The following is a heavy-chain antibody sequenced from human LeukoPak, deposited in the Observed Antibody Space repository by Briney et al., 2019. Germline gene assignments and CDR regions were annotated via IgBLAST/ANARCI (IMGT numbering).Heavy chain of an antibody. CDR2: IILILGIA. V-gene: IGHV1-69*04. CDR1: GGTFSSYA. Sequence: GASVKVSCKASGGTFSSYAISWVRQALGKGFDWLGRIILILGIANYAQKFQGRVTITADKSTSTAYMELSSLRSEDTAVYYCARVKSRGYSYGFVGAFDIWGQGTMVTVSS. D-gene: IGHD5-18*01. J-gene: IGHJ3*02. CDR3: ARVKSRGYSYGFVGAFDI.